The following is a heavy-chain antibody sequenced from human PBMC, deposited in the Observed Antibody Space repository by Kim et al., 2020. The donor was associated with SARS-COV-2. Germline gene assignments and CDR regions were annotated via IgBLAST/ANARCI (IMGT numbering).Heavy chain of an antibody. CDR1: GFTFSSYS. V-gene: IGHV3-21*01. D-gene: IGHD6-13*01. CDR3: ARDRLGSAGTFDY. J-gene: IGHJ4*02. CDR2: ISSSSSYI. Sequence: GGSLRLSCAASGFTFSSYSMNWVRQAPGKGLEWVSSISSSSSYIYYADSVKGRFTISRDNAKNSLYLQMNSLRAEDTAVYYCARDRLGSAGTFDYWGQGTLVTVSS.